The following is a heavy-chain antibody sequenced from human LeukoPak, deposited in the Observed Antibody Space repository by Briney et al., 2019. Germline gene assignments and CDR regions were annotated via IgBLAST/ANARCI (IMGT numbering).Heavy chain of an antibody. V-gene: IGHV3-11*01. Sequence: GGSLRLSCAASGFTFSNFYMTWIRQAPGKGLEWVSFISNSGSDIYYSDSVKGRSTVSRDNARNSLYLQMNSLRVEDTAVYYCARDKHPYDYGMDVWGQGTTVTVSS. J-gene: IGHJ6*02. CDR1: GFTFSNFY. CDR2: ISNSGSDI. CDR3: ARDKHPYDYGMDV.